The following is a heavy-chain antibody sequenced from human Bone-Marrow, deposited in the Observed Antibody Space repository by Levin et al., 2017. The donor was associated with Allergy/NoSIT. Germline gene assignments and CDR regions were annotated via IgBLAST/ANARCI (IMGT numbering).Heavy chain of an antibody. J-gene: IGHJ3*02. Sequence: SVKVSCKTSGGTFSNYAITWVRQAPGKGLEWMGGTIPIFGTANYAQNFQGRVSITADTSTTTAYLELTSLSSDDTAVYYCARAFRDYESATYSRRTFHIWGQGTKVTVSS. V-gene: IGHV1-69*06. CDR1: GGTFSNYA. D-gene: IGHD3-22*01. CDR2: TIPIFGTA. CDR3: ARAFRDYESATYSRRTFHI.